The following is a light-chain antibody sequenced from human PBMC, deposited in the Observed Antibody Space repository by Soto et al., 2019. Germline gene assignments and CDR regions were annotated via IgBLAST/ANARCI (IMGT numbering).Light chain of an antibody. V-gene: IGKV3-15*01. CDR1: QSVSRN. CDR3: QQYSNWPT. J-gene: IGKJ5*01. CDR2: GAS. Sequence: EIVMTQSPATLSVSPGERATLSCRASQSVSRNLAWYQQRPGQAPRLLIPGASTRATGIAARFSGSGSGRELTLTISSLQSEDSALYYCQQYSNWPTFGQGTRLEIK.